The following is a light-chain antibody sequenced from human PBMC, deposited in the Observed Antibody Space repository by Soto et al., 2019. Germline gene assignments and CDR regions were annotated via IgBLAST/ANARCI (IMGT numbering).Light chain of an antibody. V-gene: IGLV1-40*01. J-gene: IGLJ1*01. CDR1: GSNIGASYD. Sequence: QSVLTQPPSVSGAPGQRVTISCTGYGSNIGASYDVHWYQQLPGSAPRLLIYANRNRPTGVSDRFSGSKSDTSASLVTSGLEADDEGDYYCYSYERSRSGWIFGSGTKLSVL. CDR3: YSYERSRSGWI. CDR2: ANR.